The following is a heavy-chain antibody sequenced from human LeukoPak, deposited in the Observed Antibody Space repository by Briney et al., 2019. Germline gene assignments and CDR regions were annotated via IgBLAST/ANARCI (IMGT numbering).Heavy chain of an antibody. CDR2: INHSGST. Sequence: SETLSLTCAVYGGSFSGYYWNWIRQPPGKGLEWIGEINHSGSTNYISSLKSRVTISIDTSKNQFSLKMSSVTAADTAVYYCARGLVGAGSSGAFDIWGQGTLVTVSS. D-gene: IGHD1-26*01. CDR3: ARGLVGAGSSGAFDI. V-gene: IGHV4-34*01. J-gene: IGHJ3*02. CDR1: GGSFSGYY.